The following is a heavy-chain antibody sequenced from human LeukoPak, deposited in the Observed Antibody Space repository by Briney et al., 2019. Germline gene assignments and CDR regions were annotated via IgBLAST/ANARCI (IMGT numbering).Heavy chain of an antibody. D-gene: IGHD6-6*01. CDR2: ISAYNGNT. CDR3: ARTGGGGSIAARLHYYYMDV. J-gene: IGHJ6*03. Sequence: GASVKVSCKASGYTFINYGISWVRQAPGQGLEWMGWISAYNGNTDYAQNLQGRVTMTTDTSTSTAYMELRSLRSDDTAVYYCARTGGGGSIAARLHYYYMDVWGKGTTVTVSS. V-gene: IGHV1-18*01. CDR1: GYTFINYG.